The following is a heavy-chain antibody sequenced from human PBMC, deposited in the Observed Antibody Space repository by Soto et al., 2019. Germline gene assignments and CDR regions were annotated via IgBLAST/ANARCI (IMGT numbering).Heavy chain of an antibody. CDR2: ISGSGGST. CDR1: GFTFSSYA. V-gene: IGHV3-23*01. CDR3: AKDGSPLPDATAYFQH. J-gene: IGHJ1*01. Sequence: HHGRSMELSCAACGFTFSSYAMGLVRQAPGQGLEWVSAISGSGGSTYYADSVKVRFTISRDNSKNTLYLQINSLRAEDTAVYYCAKDGSPLPDATAYFQHWAQGTLVTVSS. D-gene: IGHD2-2*01.